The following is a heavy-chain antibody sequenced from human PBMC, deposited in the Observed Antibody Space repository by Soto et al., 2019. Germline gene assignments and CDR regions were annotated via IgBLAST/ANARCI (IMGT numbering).Heavy chain of an antibody. D-gene: IGHD3-10*01. CDR1: GGSISSGGYY. CDR2: IYYSGST. Sequence: QVQLQESGPGLVKPSQTLSLTCTVSGGSISSGGYYWSWIRQHPGKGPEWIGYIYYSGSTYYNPSLKSRVTISVDTSKNQFSLKLSSVTAADTAVYYCARTEDYGSGSYHYYYGMDVWGQGTTVTVSS. CDR3: ARTEDYGSGSYHYYYGMDV. J-gene: IGHJ6*02. V-gene: IGHV4-31*03.